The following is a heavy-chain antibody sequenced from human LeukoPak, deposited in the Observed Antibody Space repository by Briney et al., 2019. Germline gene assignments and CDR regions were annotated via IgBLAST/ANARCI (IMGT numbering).Heavy chain of an antibody. J-gene: IGHJ5*02. D-gene: IGHD3-3*01. Sequence: GASVKVSCKASGYTFTGYYMHWVRQAPGQGLEWMGWINPNSGGTNYAQKFQGRVTMTRDTSISTAYMELSRLRSDDTAVYYCASAVSWGGSPDRNWFDPWGQGTLVTVSS. CDR2: INPNSGGT. CDR3: ASAVSWGGSPDRNWFDP. V-gene: IGHV1-2*02. CDR1: GYTFTGYY.